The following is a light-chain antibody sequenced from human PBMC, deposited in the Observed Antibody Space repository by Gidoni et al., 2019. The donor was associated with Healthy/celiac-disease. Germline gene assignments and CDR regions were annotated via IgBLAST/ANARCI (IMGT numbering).Light chain of an antibody. Sequence: DIQMTQSTSSLSASVGDRVTITCRASQGISNYLAWYQQKPGKVPKLLIYSASTFQSGVPSRFSGSGSGTDVTLTISSLQPEDVATYYCQKYNSAPWTFGQGTKVEIK. V-gene: IGKV1-27*01. CDR3: QKYNSAPWT. CDR1: QGISNY. CDR2: SAS. J-gene: IGKJ1*01.